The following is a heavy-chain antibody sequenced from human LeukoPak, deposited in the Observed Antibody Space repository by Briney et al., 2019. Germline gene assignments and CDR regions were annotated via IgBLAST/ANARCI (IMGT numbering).Heavy chain of an antibody. J-gene: IGHJ4*02. CDR2: IKEEGGER. V-gene: IGHV3-7*01. Sequence: GGSLRLSCAASGFTFTTYTMTWVRQAPGKGLEWVASIKEEGGERNYVDSVEGRFAIPKDNAKNSIYLKMNSLRVEDTAVYYCAREYWGVDYWGQGTLVTVSS. CDR1: GFTFTTYT. CDR3: AREYWGVDY. D-gene: IGHD2-8*02.